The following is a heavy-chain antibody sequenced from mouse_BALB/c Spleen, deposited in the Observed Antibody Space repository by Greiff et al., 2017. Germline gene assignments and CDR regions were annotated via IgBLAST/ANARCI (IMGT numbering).Heavy chain of an antibody. CDR1: GFSLTGYG. CDR3: AREGVYYGNLDWYFDV. V-gene: IGHV2-6-7*01. Sequence: VKLVESGPGLVAPSQSLSITCTVSGFSLTGYGVNWVRQPPGKGLEWLGMIWGDGSTDYNSALKSRLSISKDNSKSQVFLKMNSLQTDDTARYYCAREGVYYGNLDWYFDVWGAGTTVTVSS. J-gene: IGHJ1*01. D-gene: IGHD2-1*01. CDR2: IWGDGST.